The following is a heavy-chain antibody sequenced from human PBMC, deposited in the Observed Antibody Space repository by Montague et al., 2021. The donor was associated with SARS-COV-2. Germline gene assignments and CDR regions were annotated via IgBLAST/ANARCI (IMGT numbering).Heavy chain of an antibody. CDR2: NSGST. CDR3: ARSQDCSTTSCHFDY. V-gene: IGHV4-30-2*04. Sequence: NSGSTYYNPSLKSRVTISVDTSKNQVSLKLSSVTAADPAVYYCARSQDCSTTSCHFDYGGQGNRGNV. D-gene: IGHD2-2*01. J-gene: IGHJ4*02.